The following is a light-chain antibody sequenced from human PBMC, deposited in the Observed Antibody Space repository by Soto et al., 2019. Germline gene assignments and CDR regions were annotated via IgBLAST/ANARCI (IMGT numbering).Light chain of an antibody. CDR2: KAS. J-gene: IGKJ1*01. CDR1: QTISSW. Sequence: GDRVTITCRASQTISSWLAWYQQKPGKAPKLLIYKASTLKSGVPSRFSGSGSGTEFTLTISNLPPDDFATYYCQHYNSYSEAFGQGTKVDIK. CDR3: QHYNSYSEA. V-gene: IGKV1-5*03.